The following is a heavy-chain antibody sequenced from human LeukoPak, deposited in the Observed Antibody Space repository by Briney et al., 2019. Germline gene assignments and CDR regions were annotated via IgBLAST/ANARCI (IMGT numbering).Heavy chain of an antibody. J-gene: IGHJ4*02. CDR1: GGSFSGYY. CDR2: INHSGST. V-gene: IGHV4-34*01. CDR3: ARRSSKLRYFDWSHSGFDY. D-gene: IGHD3-9*01. Sequence: TSETLSLTCAVYGGSFSGYYWSWIRQPPGKGLEWIGEINHSGSTNHNPSLKSRVTISVDTSKNQFSLKLSSVTAADTAVYYCARRSSKLRYFDWSHSGFDYWGQGTLVTVSS.